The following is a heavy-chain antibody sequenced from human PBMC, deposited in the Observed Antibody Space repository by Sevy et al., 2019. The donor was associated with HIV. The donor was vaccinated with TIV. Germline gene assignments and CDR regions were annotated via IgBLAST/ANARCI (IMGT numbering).Heavy chain of an antibody. CDR1: GFTFSGSA. V-gene: IGHV3-73*01. D-gene: IGHD6-6*01. Sequence: GGSLRLSCAASGFTFSGSAMHWVRQASGKGLEWVGRIRSKANSYATAYAASVKGRFTISRDDSKNTAYLQMNSLKTDDTAVYYCTSEYSTSVCMDVWSKGTTVTVSS. CDR2: IRSKANSYAT. J-gene: IGHJ6*03. CDR3: TSEYSTSVCMDV.